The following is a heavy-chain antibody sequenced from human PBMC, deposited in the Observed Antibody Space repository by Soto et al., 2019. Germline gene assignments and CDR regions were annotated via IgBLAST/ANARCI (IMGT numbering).Heavy chain of an antibody. CDR1: GYAFTTYG. V-gene: IGHV1-18*01. Sequence: QVHLVQSGAEVKKPGASVKVSCKSSGYAFTTYGITWVRQAPGQGLEWMGWISAHNGNTNYAQKLQGRVTVTRDTSTSTAYMELRSLRSDDSAVYYCARGRYGDYWGQGALVTVSS. J-gene: IGHJ4*02. CDR3: ARGRYGDY. CDR2: ISAHNGNT. D-gene: IGHD1-1*01.